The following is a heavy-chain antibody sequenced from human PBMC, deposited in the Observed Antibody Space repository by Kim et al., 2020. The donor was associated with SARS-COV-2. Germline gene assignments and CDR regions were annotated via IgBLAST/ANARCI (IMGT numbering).Heavy chain of an antibody. D-gene: IGHD3-16*02. CDR2: IIPIFGTA. CDR1: GGTFSSYA. CDR3: ARGAFMITFGGVIVGMGRAYYFDY. J-gene: IGHJ4*02. V-gene: IGHV1-69*13. Sequence: SVKVSCKASGGTFSSYAISWVRQAPGQGLEWMGGIIPIFGTANYAQKFQGRVTITADESTSTAYMELSSLRSEDTAVYYCARGAFMITFGGVIVGMGRAYYFDYWGQGTLVTVSS.